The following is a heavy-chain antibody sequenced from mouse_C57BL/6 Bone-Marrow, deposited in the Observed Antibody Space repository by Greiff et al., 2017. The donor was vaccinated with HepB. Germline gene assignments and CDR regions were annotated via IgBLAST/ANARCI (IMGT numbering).Heavy chain of an antibody. CDR1: GFTFSSYA. V-gene: IGHV5-4*03. D-gene: IGHD1-1*01. CDR2: ISDGGSYT. J-gene: IGHJ3*01. Sequence: EVKVVESGGGLVKPGGSLKLSCAASGFTFSSYAMSWVRQTPEKRLEWVATISDGGSYTYYPDNVKGRFTISRDNAKNNLYLQMSHLKSEDTAMYYCASFITTRGFAYWGQGTLVTVSA. CDR3: ASFITTRGFAY.